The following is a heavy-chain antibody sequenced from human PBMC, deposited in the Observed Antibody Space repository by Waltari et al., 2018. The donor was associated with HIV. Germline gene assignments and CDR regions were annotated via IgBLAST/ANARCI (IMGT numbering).Heavy chain of an antibody. V-gene: IGHV1-69*01. D-gene: IGHD3-10*01. J-gene: IGHJ6*02. Sequence: QVQLVQPGAEVKKPGSSVKVSCKASGGTFHRYSMSWVRQAPGQGLEWMGGIIPMFGTANYAHKFQGRVTLTADESTSVVYMELSSLRSEDTAVYYCAREGFGNFNPGMDVWGQGTTVTVSS. CDR3: AREGFGNFNPGMDV. CDR2: IIPMFGTA. CDR1: GGTFHRYS.